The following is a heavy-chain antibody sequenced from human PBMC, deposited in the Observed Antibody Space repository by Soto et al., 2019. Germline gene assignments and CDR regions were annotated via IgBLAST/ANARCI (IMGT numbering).Heavy chain of an antibody. CDR2: IWYDGSNK. CDR3: ARDRINSGPPGY. V-gene: IGHV3-33*01. CDR1: GFTFSSYG. Sequence: GGSLRLSCAASGFTFSSYGMHWVRQAPGKGLEWVAVIWYDGSNKYYADSVKGRFTISRDNSKNTLYLQMNSLRAEDTAVYYCARDRINSGPPGYWGQGTLVTVSS. J-gene: IGHJ4*02. D-gene: IGHD5-12*01.